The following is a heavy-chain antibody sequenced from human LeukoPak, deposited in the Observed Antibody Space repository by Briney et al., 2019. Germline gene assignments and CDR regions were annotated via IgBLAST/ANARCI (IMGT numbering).Heavy chain of an antibody. CDR2: ISSSSSYT. Sequence: GGSLRLSCAASGFTFSDYYMSWIRQAPGKGLEWVSYISSSSSYTNCADSVKGRFTISRDNAKNSLYLQMNSLRAEDTAVYYCAREGAYGSGSNNFDYWGQGTLVTVSS. V-gene: IGHV3-11*06. CDR1: GFTFSDYY. D-gene: IGHD3-10*01. J-gene: IGHJ4*02. CDR3: AREGAYGSGSNNFDY.